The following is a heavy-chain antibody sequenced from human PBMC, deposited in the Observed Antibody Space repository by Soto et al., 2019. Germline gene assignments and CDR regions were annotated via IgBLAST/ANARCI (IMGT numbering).Heavy chain of an antibody. Sequence: QITLKESGPTLVNPTQTLTLTCTFSGFSLSTSGGGVVWIRQTRGKALQWLALIYCDDDMRYSPSMKSRLTITKDTSENQVGLTLTNTDPRDTATYYCAHDSSGWLGFAYSGQGILVTVSS. D-gene: IGHD6-19*01. V-gene: IGHV2-5*02. CDR2: IYCDDDM. CDR1: GFSLSTSGGG. CDR3: AHDSSGWLGFAY. J-gene: IGHJ4*02.